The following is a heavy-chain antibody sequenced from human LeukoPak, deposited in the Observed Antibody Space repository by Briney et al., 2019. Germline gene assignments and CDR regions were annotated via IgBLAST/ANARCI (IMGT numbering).Heavy chain of an antibody. V-gene: IGHV4-34*01. CDR1: GGSISGYY. D-gene: IGHD2-15*01. CDR2: INHSGST. J-gene: IGHJ6*02. Sequence: SETLSLTCTVSGGSISGYYWSWIRQPPGKGLEWIGEINHSGSTNYNPSLKSRVTISVDTSKNQFSLKLSSVTAADTAVYYCARDSYCSGGSCYEGDYYGMDVWGQGTTVTVSS. CDR3: ARDSYCSGGSCYEGDYYGMDV.